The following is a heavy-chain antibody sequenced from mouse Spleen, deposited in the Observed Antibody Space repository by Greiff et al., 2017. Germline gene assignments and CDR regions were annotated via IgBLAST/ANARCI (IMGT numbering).Heavy chain of an antibody. V-gene: IGHV5-9-3*01. CDR2: ISSGGGNT. CDR1: GFTFSSYA. CDR3: ARRPYGYDDAMDY. Sequence: EVQVVESGGGLVKPGGSLKLSCAASGFTFSSYAMSWVRQTPEKRLEWVATISSGGGNTYYPDSVKGRFTISRDNAKNTLYLQMSSLKSEDTAMYYCARRPYGYDDAMDYWGQGTSVTVSS. J-gene: IGHJ4*01. D-gene: IGHD2-2*01.